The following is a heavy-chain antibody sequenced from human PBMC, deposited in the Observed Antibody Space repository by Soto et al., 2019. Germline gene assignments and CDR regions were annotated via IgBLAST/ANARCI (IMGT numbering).Heavy chain of an antibody. V-gene: IGHV4-59*01. CDR2: IFNSGST. CDR1: GGSISNYF. CDR3: ARGPETYYMDV. Sequence: QVQLQESGPGLVKSSETLSLTCRVSGGSISNYFWSWIRQPPGKGLEWIGYIFNSGSTIYSPSLKSRVTMTLDTSKNLFSLRLGSVTVGDTAIYYWARGPETYYMDVWGKGTTVTVSS. J-gene: IGHJ6*03.